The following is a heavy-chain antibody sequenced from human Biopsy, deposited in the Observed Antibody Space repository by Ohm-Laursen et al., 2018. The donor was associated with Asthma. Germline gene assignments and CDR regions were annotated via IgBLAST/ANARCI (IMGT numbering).Heavy chain of an antibody. Sequence: RSLRLSCAASGFAFRSYAMNWVRQAPGKGLEWVAVISYDGSITHYADSVKGRFTISRDNSKNTVYLDISSLIIEDTAVFYCGIVVAANPFQGDCWGQGTLVTVSS. CDR2: ISYDGSIT. CDR1: GFAFRSYA. D-gene: IGHD2-15*01. V-gene: IGHV3-30*03. J-gene: IGHJ4*02. CDR3: GIVVAANPFQGDC.